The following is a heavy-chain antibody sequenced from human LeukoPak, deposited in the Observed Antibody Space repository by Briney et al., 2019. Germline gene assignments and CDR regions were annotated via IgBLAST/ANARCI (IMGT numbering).Heavy chain of an antibody. CDR2: INPNSGGT. V-gene: IGHV1-2*02. J-gene: IGHJ4*02. CDR3: ARGLHTPGDGGMATENPNPFDY. D-gene: IGHD5-24*01. CDR1: GYTFTGYY. Sequence: ASVKVSCKASGYTFTGYYMHWVRQAPGQGLEWMGWINPNSGGTNYAQKFQGRVTMTRDTSISTAYMELSRLRSDDTAVYYCARGLHTPGDGGMATENPNPFDYWGQGTLVTVSS.